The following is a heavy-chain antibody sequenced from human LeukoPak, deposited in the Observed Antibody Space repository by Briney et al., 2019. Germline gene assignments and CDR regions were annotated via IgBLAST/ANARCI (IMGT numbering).Heavy chain of an antibody. V-gene: IGHV3-64D*06. CDR1: GFSSSSYA. CDR2: ITSNGITS. Sequence: AGSLRLSCSASGFSSSSYAMHWVRQAPGKGLEYVSAITSNGITSAYADSVKGRFTISRDNSKNTLYLQMSSLRAEDTAVYYCAKDTVRNVASNYYDSSGYYSGDDYWGQGTLVTVSS. J-gene: IGHJ4*02. CDR3: AKDTVRNVASNYYDSSGYYSGDDY. D-gene: IGHD3-22*01.